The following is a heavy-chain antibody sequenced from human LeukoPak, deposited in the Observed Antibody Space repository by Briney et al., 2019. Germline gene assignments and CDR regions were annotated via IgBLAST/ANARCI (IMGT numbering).Heavy chain of an antibody. D-gene: IGHD4-17*01. CDR1: GVTFEDYA. CDR3: AKDNVDTTRALGGAFDI. CDR2: ISWNSGSI. J-gene: IGHJ3*02. V-gene: IGHV3-9*01. Sequence: PGRSLRLSCAASGVTFEDYAMHWVRQAPGKGLEWVSGISWNSGSIGYADSVKGRFTISRDNAKNSLYLQMNSLRAEDTALYYCAKDNVDTTRALGGAFDIWGQGTMVTVSS.